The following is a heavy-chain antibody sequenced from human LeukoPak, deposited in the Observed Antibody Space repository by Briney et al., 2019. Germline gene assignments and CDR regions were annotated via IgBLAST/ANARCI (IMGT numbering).Heavy chain of an antibody. J-gene: IGHJ3*02. CDR2: IKQDGSEK. D-gene: IGHD7-27*01. V-gene: IGHV3-7*01. Sequence: PGGSLRLSCAASGFIFSSYWMSWVRQAPGKGLEWVANIKQDGSEKYYVDSVKGRFTISRDNAKSSLYLQMNSLRAEDTAVYYCAREADPWARAFDIWGQGTMVTVSS. CDR3: AREADPWARAFDI. CDR1: GFIFSSYW.